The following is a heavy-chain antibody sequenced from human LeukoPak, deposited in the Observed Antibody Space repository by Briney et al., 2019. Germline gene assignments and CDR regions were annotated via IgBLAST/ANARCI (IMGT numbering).Heavy chain of an antibody. Sequence: GGSLRLSCAASGFTFSSYGMHWVRQAPGKGLEWVAVISYDGSNKYYADSVKGRFTISRDNSKNTLHLQMNSLRAEDTAVYYCAKDQALDGYNYKYYFDYWGQGTLVTVSS. V-gene: IGHV3-30*18. CDR1: GFTFSSYG. J-gene: IGHJ4*02. CDR3: AKDQALDGYNYKYYFDY. CDR2: ISYDGSNK. D-gene: IGHD5-24*01.